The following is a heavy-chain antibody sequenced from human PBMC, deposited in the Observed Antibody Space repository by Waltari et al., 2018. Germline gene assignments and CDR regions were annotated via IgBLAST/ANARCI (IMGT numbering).Heavy chain of an antibody. Sequence: QVQLVESGGGVVQPGRSLRLSCAASGFTFSSYAMHWVRQAPGKGLEWVAVISYDGSKKYYADAVKGRFTISRDNSKNTLYLQMNSLRAEDTAVYYCARDPGYSGYDPYFDYWGQGTLVTVSS. J-gene: IGHJ4*02. CDR1: GFTFSSYA. D-gene: IGHD5-12*01. CDR2: ISYDGSKK. CDR3: ARDPGYSGYDPYFDY. V-gene: IGHV3-30-3*01.